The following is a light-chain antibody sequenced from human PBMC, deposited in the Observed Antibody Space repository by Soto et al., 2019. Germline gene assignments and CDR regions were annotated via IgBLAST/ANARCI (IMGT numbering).Light chain of an antibody. CDR2: DAS. J-gene: IGKJ4*01. CDR1: QDISNY. V-gene: IGKV1-33*01. Sequence: DIQMTQSPSSLSASVGDRVTITCQASQDISNYLNWYQQNPGKAPKLLIYDASNLETGVPSRFSGSGSGTDFTFTISSLQPEDIATYYCQQYDNIHLTFGGGTKVEIK. CDR3: QQYDNIHLT.